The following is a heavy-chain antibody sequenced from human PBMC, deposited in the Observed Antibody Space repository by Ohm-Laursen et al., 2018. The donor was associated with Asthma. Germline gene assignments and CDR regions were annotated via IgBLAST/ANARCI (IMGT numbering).Heavy chain of an antibody. CDR2: FDPEDGET. CDR1: GYTLTELS. CDR3: ATKVVPAAIDAFDI. Sequence: ATVKISCKVSGYTLTELSMHWVRQAPGKGLEWMGGFDPEDGETIYAQKFQGRVTMTEDTSTDTAYMELSSLRSEDTAVYYCATKVVPAAIDAFDIWGQGTMVTVSS. V-gene: IGHV1-24*01. J-gene: IGHJ3*02. D-gene: IGHD2-2*01.